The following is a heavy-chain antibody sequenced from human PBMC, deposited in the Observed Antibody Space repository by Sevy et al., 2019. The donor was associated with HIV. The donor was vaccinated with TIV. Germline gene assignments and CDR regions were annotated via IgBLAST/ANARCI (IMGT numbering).Heavy chain of an antibody. CDR3: ARVGYCRGGTCFSGFYYAMDV. CDR1: GFNLENFW. J-gene: IGHJ6*02. CDR2: VYSGGAT. D-gene: IGHD2-15*01. Sequence: GGSLRLSCVASGFNLENFWMNWVRQAPGKGLEWVAVVYSGGATYYADSVKGRFTISGDKSKSTLYLQMKSRRAEDTAVYYCARVGYCRGGTCFSGFYYAMDVWGQGTTVTVSS. V-gene: IGHV3-53*01.